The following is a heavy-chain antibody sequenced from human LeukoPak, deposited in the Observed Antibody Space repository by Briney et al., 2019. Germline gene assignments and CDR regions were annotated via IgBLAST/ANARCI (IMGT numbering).Heavy chain of an antibody. J-gene: IGHJ4*02. CDR3: ARMSSGYYAFFDY. CDR1: GYSISSGYY. Sequence: SETLSLTCTVSGYSISSGYYWGWIRQPPGKGLEWIGSIYHSGSTYYNPSLKSRVTISVNTSKNQFSLKLSSVTAADTAVYYCARMSSGYYAFFDYWGQGTLVTVSS. V-gene: IGHV4-38-2*02. D-gene: IGHD3-22*01. CDR2: IYHSGST.